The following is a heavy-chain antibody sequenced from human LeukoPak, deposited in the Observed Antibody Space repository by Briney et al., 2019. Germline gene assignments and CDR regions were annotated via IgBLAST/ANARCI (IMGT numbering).Heavy chain of an antibody. CDR3: ARRSMVRGVIFDY. D-gene: IGHD3-10*01. CDR1: GGSISSYY. CDR2: IYYSWCT. Sequence: SETLSLTCTVSGGSISSYYWRWIRQPPGKALVWIGYIYYSWCTNYNPSLKSRVTISVDTSKNQFSLKLSSVTAADTAVYYCARRSMVRGVIFDYWGQGTLVTVSS. J-gene: IGHJ4*02. V-gene: IGHV4-59*01.